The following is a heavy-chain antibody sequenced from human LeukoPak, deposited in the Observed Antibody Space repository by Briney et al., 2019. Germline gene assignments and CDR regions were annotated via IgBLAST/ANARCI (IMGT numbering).Heavy chain of an antibody. CDR2: ISNNGENT. V-gene: IGHV3-64*05. D-gene: IGHD6-19*01. CDR3: VKEGRRQWLPRGWFDS. Sequence: PGESLRLSCSASGFTFSSYVMHWVRQAPGKGLEYVSAISNNGENTYYADSVKGRFTISRDNSKNTLYVQMSSLRDEDTAVYYCVKEGRRQWLPRGWFDSWGQGTLVTVSS. CDR1: GFTFSSYV. J-gene: IGHJ5*01.